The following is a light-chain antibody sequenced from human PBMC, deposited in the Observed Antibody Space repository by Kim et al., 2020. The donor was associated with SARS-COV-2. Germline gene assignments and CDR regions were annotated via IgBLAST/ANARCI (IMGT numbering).Light chain of an antibody. CDR2: QDF. J-gene: IGLJ2*01. CDR3: QAWDSGTVV. CDR1: KLGEKY. Sequence: SYDLTQPPSISVSPGQTVTLTCSGDKLGEKYSCWYQQKSGQSPILIIYQDFKRPSGIPERFSGSNFGNTATLTISGTQTVDEADYYCQAWDSGTVVFGGGTQLTVL. V-gene: IGLV3-1*01.